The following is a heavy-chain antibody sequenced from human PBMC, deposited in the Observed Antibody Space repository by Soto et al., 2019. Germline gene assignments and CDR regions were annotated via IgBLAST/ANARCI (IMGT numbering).Heavy chain of an antibody. D-gene: IGHD1-26*01. CDR3: AKEGRREDY. Sequence: GSLRLSCAASGFTFSSYAMSWVRQAPGRGLEWVSSISNSGGGTYYADSVKGRFTISRDNSKNALYLQMNSLRAEDTAIYYCAKEGRREDYWGQGTLVTVSS. CDR1: GFTFSSYA. V-gene: IGHV3-23*01. CDR2: ISNSGGGT. J-gene: IGHJ4*02.